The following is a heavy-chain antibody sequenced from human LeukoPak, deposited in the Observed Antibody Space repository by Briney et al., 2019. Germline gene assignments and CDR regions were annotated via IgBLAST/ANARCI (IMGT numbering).Heavy chain of an antibody. Sequence: GGSLRLSCAASGFTFSSYAMHWVRQASGKGLEWVAVISYDGSNKYYADSVKGRFTISRDNSKNTLYLQMNSLRAEDTAVYYCARTYSSGWSDLYYYYYGMDVWGQGTTVTVSS. V-gene: IGHV3-30-3*01. CDR3: ARTYSSGWSDLYYYYYGMDV. D-gene: IGHD6-19*01. J-gene: IGHJ6*02. CDR1: GFTFSSYA. CDR2: ISYDGSNK.